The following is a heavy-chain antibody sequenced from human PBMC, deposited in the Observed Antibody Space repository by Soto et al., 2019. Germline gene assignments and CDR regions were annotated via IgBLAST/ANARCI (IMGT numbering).Heavy chain of an antibody. CDR2: IKSKTDGGTT. V-gene: IGHV3-15*01. CDR3: TTDPISSVWFGEFQFDY. J-gene: IGHJ4*02. Sequence: EVQLVESGGGLVKPGGSLRLSCAASGFTFSNAWMSWVRQAPGKGLEWVGRIKSKTDGGTTDYAAPVKGRFTISRDDSKNTLYLQMNSLKTEDTAVYYCTTDPISSVWFGEFQFDYWGQGTLVTVSS. CDR1: GFTFSNAW. D-gene: IGHD3-10*01.